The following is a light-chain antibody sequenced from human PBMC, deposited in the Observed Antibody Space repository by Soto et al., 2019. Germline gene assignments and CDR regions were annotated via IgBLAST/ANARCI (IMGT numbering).Light chain of an antibody. CDR3: QSHDSSTSGYV. V-gene: IGLV1-40*01. CDR2: ANR. J-gene: IGLJ1*01. CDR1: SSNIGAGYD. Sequence: QSALTQPPSVSGAPGQRVTISCTGSSSNIGAGYDVHWYQQLPGTAPKLLIYANRNRPTGVPDRFSASESGTSASLAITGLQAEDEADYYCQSHDSSTSGYVFGTGTKVTVL.